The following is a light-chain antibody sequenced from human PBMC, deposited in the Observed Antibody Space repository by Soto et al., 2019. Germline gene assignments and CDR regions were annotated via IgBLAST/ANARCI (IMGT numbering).Light chain of an antibody. CDR1: QSISSY. J-gene: IGKJ1*01. Sequence: DIQMTQSPSSLSASVGDRVTITCRASQSISSYLNWYQQKPGKAPNLLIYAASSLQSGVPSRFSGSSGGTDVTPTISSLQPEDFATYYCHQSYSTPPWTFGQGTKVEIK. V-gene: IGKV1-39*01. CDR3: HQSYSTPPWT. CDR2: AAS.